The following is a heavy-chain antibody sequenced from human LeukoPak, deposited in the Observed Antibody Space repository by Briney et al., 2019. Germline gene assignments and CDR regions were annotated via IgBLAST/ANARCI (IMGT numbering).Heavy chain of an antibody. CDR2: IYYSGST. V-gene: IGHV4-39*01. CDR1: GGSISSSSYY. CDR3: AVSYSGDSNYIVGFDY. J-gene: IGHJ4*02. D-gene: IGHD4-11*01. Sequence: PSETLSLTCTVSGGSISSSSYYWGWIRQPPGKGLGWIGSIYYSGSTYYDPSLKSRVTISVDTSKNQFSLKLSSVTAADTAVYYCAVSYSGDSNYIVGFDYWGQGTLVTVSS.